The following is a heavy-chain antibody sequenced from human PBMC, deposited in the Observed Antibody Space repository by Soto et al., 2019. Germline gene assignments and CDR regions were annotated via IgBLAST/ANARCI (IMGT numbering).Heavy chain of an antibody. Sequence: GGSLRLSCAASGFIFTDYSMPWIRQAPGKGLECVSYISNADETTQYADSVKGRFTVSRDNAKKVLFLQMSSLRVDDTAVYYCPREPKRRYGYNFDSLGRGALVTVSS. CDR2: ISNADETT. D-gene: IGHD5-12*01. CDR1: GFIFTDYS. J-gene: IGHJ4*02. V-gene: IGHV3-11*01. CDR3: PREPKRRYGYNFDS.